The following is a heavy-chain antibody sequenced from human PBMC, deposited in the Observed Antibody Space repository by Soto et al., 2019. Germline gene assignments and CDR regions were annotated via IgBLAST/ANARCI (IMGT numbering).Heavy chain of an antibody. CDR1: GGPISTGGHF. CDR2: IYYSGTT. D-gene: IGHD1-26*01. CDR3: ARVVSGSYFDC. Sequence: QVQLEESGPGLVKASQTLSLTCTVSGGPISTGGHFWGWIRQHPKKGLEWIGYIYYSGTTHYNASLKSRAPVSVDTSKNQFSLKLTSVTAADTAVYYCARVVSGSYFDCRGQGTLVTVSS. V-gene: IGHV4-31*03. J-gene: IGHJ4*02.